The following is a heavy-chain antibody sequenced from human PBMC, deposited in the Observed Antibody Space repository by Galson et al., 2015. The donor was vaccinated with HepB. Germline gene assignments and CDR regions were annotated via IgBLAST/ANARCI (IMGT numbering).Heavy chain of an antibody. V-gene: IGHV3-9*01. CDR3: AKDIIHYDILTGYPVAGFDY. Sequence: SLRLSCAASGFTFDDYAMHWVRQAPGKGLEWVSGISWNSGSIGYADSVKGRFTIPRDNAKNSLYLQMNSLRAEDTALYYCAKDIIHYDILTGYPVAGFDYWGQGTLVTVSS. CDR1: GFTFDDYA. CDR2: ISWNSGSI. D-gene: IGHD3-9*01. J-gene: IGHJ4*02.